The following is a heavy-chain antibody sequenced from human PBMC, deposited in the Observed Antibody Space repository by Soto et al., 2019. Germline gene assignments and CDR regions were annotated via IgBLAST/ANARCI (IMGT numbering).Heavy chain of an antibody. CDR1: GGSISSYY. J-gene: IGHJ4*02. CDR3: ARSGDFWSGYPL. V-gene: IGHV4-59*01. D-gene: IGHD3-3*01. Sequence: SETLSLTCTVSGGSISSYYWSWIRQPPGKGLEWIGYIYYSGSTNYNPSLKSRVTISGDTSKNQFSLKLSSVTAADTAVYYCARSGDFWSGYPLWGQGNLVTVSS. CDR2: IYYSGST.